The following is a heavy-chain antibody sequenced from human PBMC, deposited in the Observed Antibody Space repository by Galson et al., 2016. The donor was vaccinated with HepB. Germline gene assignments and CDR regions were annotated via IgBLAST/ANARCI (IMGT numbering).Heavy chain of an antibody. CDR3: ARHLPTGYITYYFDH. Sequence: SLRLSCAASGFTVSGEYMSWVRQSPDKGLQWISVIYPDGTTYYADSMKGQFTISKDNSKNTIYLQMSSLRVEDTAVYYCARHLPTGYITYYFDHWGQGTLVTVSS. V-gene: IGHV3-66*04. D-gene: IGHD3-16*02. CDR1: GFTVSGEY. J-gene: IGHJ4*02. CDR2: IYPDGTT.